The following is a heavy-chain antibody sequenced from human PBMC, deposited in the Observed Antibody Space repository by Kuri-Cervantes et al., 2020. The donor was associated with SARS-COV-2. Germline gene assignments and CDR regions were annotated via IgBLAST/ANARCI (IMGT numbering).Heavy chain of an antibody. Sequence: ASVKVSCKASGYTFTSYWIAWVRQATGQGLEWMGWMNPNSGNTGYAQKFQGRVTITRNTSISTAYMELSSLRSEDTAVYYCARGGVVPEVSFDYWGQGTLVTVSS. D-gene: IGHD2-2*01. V-gene: IGHV1-8*03. CDR1: GYTFTSYW. CDR3: ARGGVVPEVSFDY. J-gene: IGHJ4*02. CDR2: MNPNSGNT.